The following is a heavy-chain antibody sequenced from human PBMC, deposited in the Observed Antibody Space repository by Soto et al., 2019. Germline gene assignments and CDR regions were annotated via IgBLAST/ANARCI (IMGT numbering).Heavy chain of an antibody. Sequence: GGSLRLSCAASGFTFSSYEMNWVRQAPGKGLEWVSYISSSGSTIYYADSVKGRFTISRDNAKNSPYLQMNSLRAEDTAVYYCARDEGYDSSGYYPDYFDYWGQGTLVTVSS. CDR3: ARDEGYDSSGYYPDYFDY. V-gene: IGHV3-48*03. J-gene: IGHJ4*02. CDR2: ISSSGSTI. D-gene: IGHD3-22*01. CDR1: GFTFSSYE.